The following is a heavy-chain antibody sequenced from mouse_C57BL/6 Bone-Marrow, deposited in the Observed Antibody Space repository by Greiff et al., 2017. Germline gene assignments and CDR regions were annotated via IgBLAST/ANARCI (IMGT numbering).Heavy chain of an antibody. J-gene: IGHJ1*03. CDR2: IYPGSGST. CDR3: ARPYYSNYWYFDV. D-gene: IGHD2-5*01. V-gene: IGHV1-55*01. CDR1: GYTFTSYW. Sequence: QVPLQQSGAELVKPGASVKMSCTASGYTFTSYWITLVKLRPGPGLEWIGDIYPGSGSTNYNEKFKSKATLTVDTSSSTAYMQLSSLTSEDSAVYYCARPYYSNYWYFDVWGTGTTVTVSS.